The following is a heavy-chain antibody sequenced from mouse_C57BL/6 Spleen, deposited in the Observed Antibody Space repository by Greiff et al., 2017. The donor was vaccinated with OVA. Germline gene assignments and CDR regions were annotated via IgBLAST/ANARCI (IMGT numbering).Heavy chain of an antibody. J-gene: IGHJ2*01. CDR1: GFTFSSYA. V-gene: IGHV5-4*03. CDR2: ISDGGSYT. Sequence: DVMLVESGGGLVKPGGSLKLSCAASGFTFSSYAMSWVRQTPEKRLEWVATISDGGSYTYYPDNVKGRFTISRDNAKNNLYLQMSHLKSEDTAMYYCARVSNWDGPYFDYWGQGTTLTVSS. CDR3: ARVSNWDGPYFDY. D-gene: IGHD4-1*01.